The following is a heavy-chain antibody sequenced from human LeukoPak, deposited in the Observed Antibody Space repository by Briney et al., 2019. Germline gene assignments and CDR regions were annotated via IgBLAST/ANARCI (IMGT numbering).Heavy chain of an antibody. J-gene: IGHJ4*02. V-gene: IGHV3-30*03. Sequence: GGSLRLSCAASGFTFSSYGMHWVRQAPGKGLEWVAVISYDGSNKYYADSVKGRFTISRDNSKNTLYLQMNSPRAEDTAVYYCASGQYYYDSSGYSHFDYWGQGTLVTVSS. CDR1: GFTFSSYG. D-gene: IGHD3-22*01. CDR3: ASGQYYYDSSGYSHFDY. CDR2: ISYDGSNK.